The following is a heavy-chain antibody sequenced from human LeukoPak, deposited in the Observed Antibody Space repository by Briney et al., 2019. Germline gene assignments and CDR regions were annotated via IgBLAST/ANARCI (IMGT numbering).Heavy chain of an antibody. CDR2: IKQDGSEK. J-gene: IGHJ4*02. Sequence: GGSLRLSCAASGFTFSTYWMSWVRQAPGKGLEGVANIKQDGSEKYYVDSVKGRFTISRDNAKNSLYLQMNSLRAEDTAMYYRARDSAGNDYWGQGTLVTVSS. V-gene: IGHV3-7*01. CDR1: GFTFSTYW. D-gene: IGHD6-13*01. CDR3: ARDSAGNDY.